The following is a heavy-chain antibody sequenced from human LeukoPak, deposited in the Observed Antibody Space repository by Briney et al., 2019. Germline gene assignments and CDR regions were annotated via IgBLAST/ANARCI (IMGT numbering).Heavy chain of an antibody. CDR3: ARDLEWFGGFDP. CDR2: INPSGGSA. D-gene: IGHD3-10*01. CDR1: GYTFTSYY. Sequence: ASVKVSCKASGYTFTSYYMHWVRQAPGQGLEWMGIINPSGGSASYAQKFQGRVTMTTDTSTSTAYMELRSLRSDDTAVYYCARDLEWFGGFDPWGQGTLVTVSS. V-gene: IGHV1-46*01. J-gene: IGHJ5*02.